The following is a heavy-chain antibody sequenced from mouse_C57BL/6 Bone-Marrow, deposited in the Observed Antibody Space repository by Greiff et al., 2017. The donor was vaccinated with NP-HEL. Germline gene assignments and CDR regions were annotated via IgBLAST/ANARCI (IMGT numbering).Heavy chain of an antibody. Sequence: GGGLVQPKGSLKLSCAASGFSFNTYAMNWVRQAPGKGLEWVARIRSKSNNYATYYADSVKDRFTISRDDSESMLYLQMNNLKTEDTAMYYCVRHRDYDDAMDYWGQGTSVTVSS. V-gene: IGHV10-1*01. D-gene: IGHD2-4*01. CDR3: VRHRDYDDAMDY. CDR1: GFSFNTYA. J-gene: IGHJ4*01. CDR2: IRSKSNNYAT.